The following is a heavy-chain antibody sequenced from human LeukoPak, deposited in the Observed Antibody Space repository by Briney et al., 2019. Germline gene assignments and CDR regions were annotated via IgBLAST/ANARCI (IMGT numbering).Heavy chain of an antibody. V-gene: IGHV3-30-3*01. J-gene: IGHJ4*02. CDR1: GFTFSNYA. Sequence: GGSLRLSCAATGFTFSNYAIHWGRQAPGKGLEWVAFISDDGSRQHYADSVKGRFTISRDNSKNTLNLRMNSLRAEDTAVYYCVKDRTGTYTLDYWGQGTLVTVSS. CDR2: ISDDGSRQ. CDR3: VKDRTGTYTLDY. D-gene: IGHD3-10*01.